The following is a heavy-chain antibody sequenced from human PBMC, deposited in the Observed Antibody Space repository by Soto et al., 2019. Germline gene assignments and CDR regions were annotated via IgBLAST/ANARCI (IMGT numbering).Heavy chain of an antibody. J-gene: IGHJ3*02. V-gene: IGHV4-31*03. CDR1: GGSISSGGYY. CDR3: ARVLIRGVTSDAFDI. CDR2: IYYSGST. D-gene: IGHD3-10*01. Sequence: QVQLQESGPGLVKPSQTLSLTCTVSGGSISSGGYYWSWIRQHPGKGLEWIGYIYYSGSTHYHPSLTSRITISVDPSKNHFSLKLTSVTAADTAVYYCARVLIRGVTSDAFDIWGQGTMVTVSS.